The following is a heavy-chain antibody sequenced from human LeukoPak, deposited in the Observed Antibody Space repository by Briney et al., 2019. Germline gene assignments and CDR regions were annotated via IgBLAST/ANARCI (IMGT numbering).Heavy chain of an antibody. Sequence: PSETLSLTCTVSGGSISSSSYYWGWIRQPPGKGLEWIGSIYYSGSTYYNPSLKSRVTISVDTSKNQFSLKLSSVTAADTAVYYCARVGDSSGYYFMHFDYWGQGILVTVSS. J-gene: IGHJ4*02. D-gene: IGHD3-22*01. CDR1: GGSISSSSYY. V-gene: IGHV4-39*07. CDR3: ARVGDSSGYYFMHFDY. CDR2: IYYSGST.